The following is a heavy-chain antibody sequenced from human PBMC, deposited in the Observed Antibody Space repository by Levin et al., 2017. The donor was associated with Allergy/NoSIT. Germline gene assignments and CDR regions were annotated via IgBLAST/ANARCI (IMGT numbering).Heavy chain of an antibody. CDR1: GGSISSSDYS. CDR2: IYASGSP. J-gene: IGHJ4*02. Sequence: SETLSLTCTVSGGSISSSDYSWSWIRQPAGKGLECIGRIYASGSPNYNPSLKSRVTISVDTSKNQFSLKLSSVTAADTAVYYCARDKGGGYFDSWGQGTLVTVSS. V-gene: IGHV4-61*02. CDR3: ARDKGGGYFDS. D-gene: IGHD3-16*01.